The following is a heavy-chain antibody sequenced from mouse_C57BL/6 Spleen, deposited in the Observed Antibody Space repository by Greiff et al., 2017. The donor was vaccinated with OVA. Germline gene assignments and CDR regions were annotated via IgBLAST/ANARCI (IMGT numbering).Heavy chain of an antibody. CDR2: ISTYYGDA. CDR1: GYTFTDYA. CDR3: ASDGYLFAY. V-gene: IGHV1-67*01. D-gene: IGHD2-3*01. J-gene: IGHJ3*01. Sequence: VKLKESGPELVRPGVSVKISCKGSGYTFTDYAMHWVKQSHATSLEWIGVISTYYGDASYNKKFKDKATMTVDKSSSTAYMELARLTSEDSAVYYCASDGYLFAYWGQGTLVTVSA.